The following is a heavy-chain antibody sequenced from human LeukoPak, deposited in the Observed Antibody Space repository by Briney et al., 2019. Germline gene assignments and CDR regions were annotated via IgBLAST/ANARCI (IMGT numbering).Heavy chain of an antibody. J-gene: IGHJ4*02. CDR2: IKQDGSEK. CDR3: AREVAGTGGVDY. D-gene: IGHD6-19*01. Sequence: GGSLRLSCAASGFTVSSNYMSWVRQAPGKGLEWVANIKQDGSEKYYVDSVKGRFTISRDNAKNSLYLQMNSLRAEDTAVYYCAREVAGTGGVDYWGQGTLVTVSS. V-gene: IGHV3-7*01. CDR1: GFTVSSNY.